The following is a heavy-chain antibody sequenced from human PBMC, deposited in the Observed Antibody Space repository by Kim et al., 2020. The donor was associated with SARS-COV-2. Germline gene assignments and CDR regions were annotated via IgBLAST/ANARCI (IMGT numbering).Heavy chain of an antibody. V-gene: IGHV3-23*01. CDR2: ISGSGGST. CDR3: AKGKSTIFGVVIIFSYYYYMDV. CDR1: GFTFSSYA. D-gene: IGHD3-3*01. J-gene: IGHJ6*03. Sequence: GGSLRLSCAASGFTFSSYAMSWVRQAPGKGLEWVSAISGSGGSTYYADSVKGRFTISRDNSKNTLYLQMNSLRAEDTAVYYCAKGKSTIFGVVIIFSYYYYMDVWGKGTTVTVSS.